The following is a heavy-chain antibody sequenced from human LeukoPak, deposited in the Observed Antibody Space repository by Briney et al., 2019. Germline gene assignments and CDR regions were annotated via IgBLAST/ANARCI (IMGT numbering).Heavy chain of an antibody. Sequence: GGSLRLSCAASKFTLRNHGMHWVRQAPGKGLEWVAIIWYDGSKQYYADSVKGRFTISRDNSKDTLYLQMDSLRDEDTAVYYCARDRGARYYDYWGQGTQVSVSS. V-gene: IGHV3-33*01. J-gene: IGHJ4*02. CDR3: ARDRGARYYDY. CDR1: KFTLRNHG. CDR2: IWYDGSKQ. D-gene: IGHD3-10*01.